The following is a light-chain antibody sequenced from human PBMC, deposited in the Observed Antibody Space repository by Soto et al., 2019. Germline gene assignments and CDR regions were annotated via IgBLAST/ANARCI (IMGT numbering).Light chain of an antibody. CDR3: SSYTSSSTPYV. V-gene: IGLV2-14*01. CDR1: SSDVGGYNY. J-gene: IGLJ1*01. Sequence: QSVLTQPASVSGSPGQSITISCTGTSSDVGGYNYVSWYQQHPGKAPKLMIYEVSNRPSGVSNRLSGSKSGNTASLTISGLQAADEADYYCSSYTSSSTPYVFGTGTTLTVL. CDR2: EVS.